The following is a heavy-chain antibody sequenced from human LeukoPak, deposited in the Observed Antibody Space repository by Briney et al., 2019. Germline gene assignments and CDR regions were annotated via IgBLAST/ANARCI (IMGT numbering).Heavy chain of an antibody. V-gene: IGHV3-21*04. CDR2: ISSSSNFI. CDR3: ARDSLVEMATSDWYFDL. J-gene: IGHJ2*01. D-gene: IGHD5-24*01. Sequence: PGGSLRLSCAASGFTFSSYSMNWVRQAPGKGLEWVSSISSSSNFIYYADSVKGRFTISRDNAKNSLYLQMNSLRAEDTAVYYCARDSLVEMATSDWYFDLWGRGTLVTVSS. CDR1: GFTFSSYS.